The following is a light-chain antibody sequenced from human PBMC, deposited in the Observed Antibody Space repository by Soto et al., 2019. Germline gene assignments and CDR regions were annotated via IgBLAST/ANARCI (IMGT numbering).Light chain of an antibody. J-gene: IGLJ2*01. V-gene: IGLV2-14*01. Sequence: QSALAQPASVSGSPGQSITISCTGTSSDVGSYNYVSWYHQHHPGKAPELIIYDVTDRPSGVSTRFSGSKSGNTASLTISRLHAEDEGDYYCSSYTTIKTVIFGGGTKVTVL. CDR1: SSDVGSYNY. CDR2: DVT. CDR3: SSYTTIKTVI.